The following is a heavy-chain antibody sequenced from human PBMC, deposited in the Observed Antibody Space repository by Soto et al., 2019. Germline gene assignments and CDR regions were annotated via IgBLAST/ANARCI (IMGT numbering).Heavy chain of an antibody. V-gene: IGHV3-11*06. D-gene: IGHD3-9*01. J-gene: IGHJ4*02. Sequence: PGGSLRLSCAASGFTFSDYYMSWIRQAPGKGLEWVSYISSSSSYTNYADSVKGRFTISRDNAKNSLYLQMNSLRAEDTAVYYCAREGARKVLRYFDWPYWGQGSLVTVS. CDR2: ISSSSSYT. CDR1: GFTFSDYY. CDR3: AREGARKVLRYFDWPY.